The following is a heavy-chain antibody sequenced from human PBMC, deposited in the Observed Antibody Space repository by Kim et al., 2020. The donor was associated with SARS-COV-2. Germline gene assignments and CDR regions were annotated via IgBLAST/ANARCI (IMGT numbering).Heavy chain of an antibody. CDR2: IYSSGST. J-gene: IGHJ3*02. Sequence: SETLSLTCTVSGGSISSYYWNWIRQPPGEGLEWIGYIYSSGSTNYNPSLKSRVTISVDTSKNQFSLKLSSVTAADTAVYYCARSYDAFDIWGQGTMVTVS. CDR3: ARSYDAFDI. V-gene: IGHV4-59*12. D-gene: IGHD3-10*01. CDR1: GGSISSYY.